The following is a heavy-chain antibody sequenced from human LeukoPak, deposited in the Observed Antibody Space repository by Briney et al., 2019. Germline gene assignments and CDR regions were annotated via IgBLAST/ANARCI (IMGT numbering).Heavy chain of an antibody. Sequence: PGGSLRLSCAASGFTFSKYWMSWVRQAPGKGLEWVANIKQDGSEMYYVDSVKGRFTISRDNVKDSLCLQMNSLRADDTAVYYCVRHIKPAGPWDGMDVWGQGTTVIVSS. V-gene: IGHV3-7*03. CDR3: VRHIKPAGPWDGMDV. J-gene: IGHJ6*02. D-gene: IGHD1-26*01. CDR2: IKQDGSEM. CDR1: GFTFSKYW.